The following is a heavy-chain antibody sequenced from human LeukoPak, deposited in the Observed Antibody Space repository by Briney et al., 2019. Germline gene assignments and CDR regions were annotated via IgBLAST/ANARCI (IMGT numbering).Heavy chain of an antibody. J-gene: IGHJ3*02. V-gene: IGHV1-69*05. CDR1: GDTFSSYA. CDR3: ARSLHFGDDAFDI. CDR2: FIPMFGTA. D-gene: IGHD3-16*01. Sequence: GASVKVSCKASGDTFSSYAVSWVRQAPGQGLEWMGGFIPMFGTADYRQKFQDRVSITMDESTTTAYMELSSLTSEDTAVYYCARSLHFGDDAFDIWGQGTMVTVSS.